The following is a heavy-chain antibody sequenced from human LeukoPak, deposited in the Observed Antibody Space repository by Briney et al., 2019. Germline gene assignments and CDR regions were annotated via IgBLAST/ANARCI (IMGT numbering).Heavy chain of an antibody. CDR3: ARGPPGDYYYGMVV. D-gene: IGHD4-17*01. V-gene: IGHV4-59*01. CDR2: IYYSGST. Sequence: SETLSLTCTVAGGSISSYYWSWIRQPPGKGLGWIGYIYYSGSTNYNPSLKSRVTISVDTSKNQFSLKLSSVTAADTAVYYCARGPPGDYYYGMVVWGQGTTVTVSS. J-gene: IGHJ6*02. CDR1: GGSISSYY.